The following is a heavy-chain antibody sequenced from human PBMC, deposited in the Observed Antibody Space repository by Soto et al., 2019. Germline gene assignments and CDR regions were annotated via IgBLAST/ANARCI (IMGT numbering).Heavy chain of an antibody. V-gene: IGHV3-48*02. J-gene: IGHJ5*02. CDR1: GFTFSSYS. D-gene: IGHD2-15*01. CDR3: ARDVHPLGYYLFDP. CDR2: ISTSSSNI. Sequence: GGSLRLSCAASGFTFSSYSMNWVRQAPGKGLEWVSSISTSSSNIYYADSVKGRFTISRDNAKNSLYLQMNSLRDEDTAVYYCARDVHPLGYYLFDPWGQGTLVTVSS.